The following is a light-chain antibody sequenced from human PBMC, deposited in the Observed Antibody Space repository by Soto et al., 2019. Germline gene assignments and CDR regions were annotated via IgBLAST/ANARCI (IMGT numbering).Light chain of an antibody. CDR1: QSVGSS. CDR3: HRYGAVLGT. CDR2: GAS. V-gene: IGKV3-11*01. Sequence: WSQSKDSKTFAPGKSVALGGRASQSVGSSLSWYQQKPGQAPRLLFYGASNRATAIPDRFSGRGLGTDDTLPRSRQESEAFLPNSSHRYGAVLGTFRGGTKVDIK. J-gene: IGKJ4*01.